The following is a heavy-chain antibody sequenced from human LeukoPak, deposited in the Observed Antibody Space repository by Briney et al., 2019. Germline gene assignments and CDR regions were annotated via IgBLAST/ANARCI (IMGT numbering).Heavy chain of an antibody. J-gene: IGHJ3*02. CDR3: ARTSQGAFDI. Sequence: PSETLSLTCTVSGDSISRSNYYWGWIRQPPGQGLEWIGGISYSGTTYYNPSLKSRVTISIDTSKNQFSLKLSSVTAADTAVYYCARTSQGAFDIWGQGTMVTVSS. CDR1: GDSISRSNYY. V-gene: IGHV4-39*01. CDR2: ISYSGTT.